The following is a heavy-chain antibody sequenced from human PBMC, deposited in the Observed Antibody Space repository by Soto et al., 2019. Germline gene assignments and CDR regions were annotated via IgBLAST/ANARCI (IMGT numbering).Heavy chain of an antibody. CDR1: GGPIVDFR. CDR2: TAYTGNT. Sequence: TSETLSLPWGVLGGPIVDFRGSWIRQYPGKGLEWIAYTAYTGNTNYNPSLKSRVTISMDTSKTQLSLKLTSMTAADTAVYYCARDMHAGFTHYSAPWGQGTTVTVSS. CDR3: ARDMHAGFTHYSAP. V-gene: IGHV4-59*01. D-gene: IGHD2-15*01. J-gene: IGHJ6*02.